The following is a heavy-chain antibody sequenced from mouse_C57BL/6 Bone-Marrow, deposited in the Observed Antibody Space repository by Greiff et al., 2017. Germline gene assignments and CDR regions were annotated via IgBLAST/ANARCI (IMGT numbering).Heavy chain of an antibody. CDR3: ARRIFDYYGSSSWYFDV. CDR1: GYSFTGYY. J-gene: IGHJ1*03. CDR2: INPSTGGT. D-gene: IGHD1-1*01. V-gene: IGHV1-42*01. Sequence: VQLQQSGPELVKPGASVKISCKASGYSFTGYYMNWVKQSPEKSLEWIGEINPSTGGTTYNQKFKDKATLTVDKSSSTAYMQLKSLTSEDSAVYYCARRIFDYYGSSSWYFDVWGTGTTVTVSS.